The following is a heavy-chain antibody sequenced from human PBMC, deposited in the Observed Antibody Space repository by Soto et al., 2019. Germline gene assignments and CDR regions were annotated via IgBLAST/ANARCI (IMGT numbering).Heavy chain of an antibody. CDR1: GFTLRSYS. D-gene: IGHD6-13*01. J-gene: IGHJ5*02. Sequence: GGSLRLSCAASGFTLRSYSMNWVRQAPGKGLEWISFISSCSATIYYADSVKGRFTISRDDAKNSLYLQMDSLRVEDTAVYYCARVGSSSWSTWGQGTLVTVSS. V-gene: IGHV3-48*01. CDR2: ISSCSATI. CDR3: ARVGSSSWST.